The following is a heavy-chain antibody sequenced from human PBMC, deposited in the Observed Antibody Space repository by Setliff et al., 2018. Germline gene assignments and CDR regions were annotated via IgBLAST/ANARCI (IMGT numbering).Heavy chain of an antibody. D-gene: IGHD2-21*01. V-gene: IGHV3-21*01. J-gene: IGHJ2*01. Sequence: GGSLRLSCVASGFSFKNYWMSWVRQAPGKGLEWVSSISSSSSYIYYADSVKGRCTISRDNAKNTVSLQMHSLRAEDTAVYYCARYSWWYFDLWGRGTLVTVSS. CDR2: ISSSSSYI. CDR1: GFSFKNYW. CDR3: ARYSWWYFDL.